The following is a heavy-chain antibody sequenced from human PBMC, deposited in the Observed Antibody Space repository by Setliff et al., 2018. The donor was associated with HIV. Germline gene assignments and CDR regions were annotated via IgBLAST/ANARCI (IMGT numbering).Heavy chain of an antibody. J-gene: IGHJ6*03. CDR2: IIPLFGSA. Sequence: VKVSCKASGNSFHSYAFSWVRQAPGQDLEWMGGIIPLFGSANYAQKFQGRVTITADESTSTVYMEVSGLRFEDTAVYFCAKDGPTVIEGSYMDVWGKGTTVTVSS. CDR1: GNSFHSYA. D-gene: IGHD4-4*01. V-gene: IGHV1-69*01. CDR3: AKDGPTVIEGSYMDV.